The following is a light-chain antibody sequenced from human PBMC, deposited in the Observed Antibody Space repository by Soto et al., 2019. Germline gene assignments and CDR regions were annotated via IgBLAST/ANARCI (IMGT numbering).Light chain of an antibody. Sequence: QSALTQPASVSGSPGQSITISCTGTSSDVGGYNYVSWYQQHPGKAPKLMIYDVSNRPSGVSNRFSGSKFGNTASLTISGLQAEDEADYYCSSYTSGSFYVFGTGTQLTVL. V-gene: IGLV2-14*01. J-gene: IGLJ1*01. CDR3: SSYTSGSFYV. CDR2: DVS. CDR1: SSDVGGYNY.